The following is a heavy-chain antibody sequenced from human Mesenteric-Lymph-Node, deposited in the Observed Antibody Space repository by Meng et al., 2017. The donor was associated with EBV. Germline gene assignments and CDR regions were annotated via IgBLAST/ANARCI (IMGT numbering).Heavy chain of an antibody. CDR3: ARDSRVSLDY. D-gene: IGHD5/OR15-5a*01. Sequence: QVQLVQSGAEVKKPXASVKVSCKASGYIFTSYDINWVRQAPGQGLEWMGRIDPNSGGTVYAQKFQGRVTMTKDTSISTAYMELSRLTSDDTAVYYCARDSRVSLDYWGQGTLVTVSS. CDR1: GYIFTSYD. J-gene: IGHJ4*02. CDR2: IDPNSGGT. V-gene: IGHV1-2*06.